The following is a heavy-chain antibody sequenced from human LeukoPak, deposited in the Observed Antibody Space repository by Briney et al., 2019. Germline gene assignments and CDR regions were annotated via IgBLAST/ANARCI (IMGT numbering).Heavy chain of an antibody. CDR2: ITGSGDGT. Sequence: GGSLRLSCAASGFTFSNYAMMWVRRAPGKRLEWVSSITGSGDGTYYADSVRGRFTISRDNSENTLYLQLDSLRAEDTAVYFCVKGFVHPTYYFDYWGQGTLVTVSS. CDR1: GFTFSNYA. V-gene: IGHV3-23*01. J-gene: IGHJ4*02. CDR3: VKGFVHPTYYFDY. D-gene: IGHD3-10*01.